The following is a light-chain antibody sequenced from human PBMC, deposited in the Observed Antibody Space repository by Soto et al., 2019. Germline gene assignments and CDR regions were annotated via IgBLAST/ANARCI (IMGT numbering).Light chain of an antibody. J-gene: IGLJ3*02. V-gene: IGLV2-14*01. CDR3: KSYTTSDTGL. CDR1: SSDIGGYNY. Sequence: QSALTQPASVSGSPGQSITISCSGTSSDIGGYNYVSWYQHHPGKAPKLIIYKVTYRPSGVSDRFSGSKSANTASLTISGLQAEDEADYYCKSYTTSDTGLFGGGTKLTVL. CDR2: KVT.